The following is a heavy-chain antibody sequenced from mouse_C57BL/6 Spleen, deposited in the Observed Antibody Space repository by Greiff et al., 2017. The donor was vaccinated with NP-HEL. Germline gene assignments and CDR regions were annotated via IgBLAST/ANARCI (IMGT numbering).Heavy chain of an antibody. CDR1: GYTFTSYG. J-gene: IGHJ2*01. CDR2: IYPRSGNT. CDR3: ARRREEYYFDY. V-gene: IGHV1-81*01. Sequence: VKLQESGAELARPGASVKLSCKASGYTFTSYGISWVKQRTGQGLEWIGEIYPRSGNTYYNEKFKGKATLTADKSSSTAYMELRSLTSEDSAVYFCARRREEYYFDYWGQGTTLTVSS.